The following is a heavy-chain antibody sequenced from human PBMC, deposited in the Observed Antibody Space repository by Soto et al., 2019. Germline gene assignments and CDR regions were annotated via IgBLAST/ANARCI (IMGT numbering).Heavy chain of an antibody. V-gene: IGHV3-74*01. J-gene: IGHJ4*02. CDR2: VGSAGSGT. CDR3: ATVFEH. Sequence: VPLVESGGGSVQPGGSLRLSCVASGITFSGFWMHWVRQVPGKGLVWVARVGSAGSGTSYAGSVKGRFTISRDNAKNTLSLQMDRLRVENTAVYYCATVFEHWGQGIPVTVSS. CDR1: GITFSGFW.